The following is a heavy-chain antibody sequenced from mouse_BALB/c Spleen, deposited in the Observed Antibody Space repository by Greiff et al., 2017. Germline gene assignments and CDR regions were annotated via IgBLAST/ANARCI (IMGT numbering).Heavy chain of an antibody. Sequence: VQLQQSGAELVRPGSSVKISCKASGYAFSSYWMNWVKQRPGQGLEWIGQIYPGDGDTNYNGKFKGKATLTADKSSSTAYMQLSSLTSEDSAVYFCTRDDGYLAWFAYWGQGTLVTVSA. CDR2: IYPGDGDT. V-gene: IGHV1-80*01. J-gene: IGHJ3*01. D-gene: IGHD2-3*01. CDR1: GYAFSSYW. CDR3: TRDDGYLAWFAY.